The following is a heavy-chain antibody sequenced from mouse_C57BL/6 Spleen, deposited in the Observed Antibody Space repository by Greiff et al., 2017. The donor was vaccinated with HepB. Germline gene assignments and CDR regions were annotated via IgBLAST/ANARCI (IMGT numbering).Heavy chain of an antibody. J-gene: IGHJ1*03. V-gene: IGHV5-4*01. CDR3: ARERGYDYDGFDV. Sequence: EVQGVESGGGLVKPGGSLKLSCAASGFTFSSYAMSWVRQTPEKRLEWVATISDGGSYTYYPDTVKGRFTISRDNAKNNLYLQMSHLKSEDTAMYYCARERGYDYDGFDVWGTGTTVTVSS. CDR1: GFTFSSYA. CDR2: ISDGGSYT. D-gene: IGHD2-4*01.